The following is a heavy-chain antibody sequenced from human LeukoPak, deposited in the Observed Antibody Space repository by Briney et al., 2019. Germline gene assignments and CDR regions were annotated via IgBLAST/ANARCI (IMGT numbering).Heavy chain of an antibody. CDR1: GFTFSASW. J-gene: IGHJ4*02. V-gene: IGHV3-7*01. Sequence: GGSLRLSCAASGFTFSASWMSWVRQGPGKGLEWVASIKPDGSDSNHVDSVMGRFTISRDNAKNLLYLQMNSLSAEDTAVYYCARLFGGVTTFDYWGQGALVTVSS. D-gene: IGHD4-17*01. CDR3: ARLFGGVTTFDY. CDR2: IKPDGSDS.